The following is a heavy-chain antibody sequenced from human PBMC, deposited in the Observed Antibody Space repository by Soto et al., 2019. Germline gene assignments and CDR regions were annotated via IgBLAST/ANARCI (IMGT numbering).Heavy chain of an antibody. CDR2: ISYDGSNK. CDR1: GFTFSSYG. J-gene: IGHJ6*02. D-gene: IGHD3-10*01. Sequence: GVSLRLSCAASGFTFSSYGMHWVRQAPGKGLEWVAVISYDGSNKYYADYVKGRFTISRDNSKNTLYLQMNSLRAEDTAVYYCARTMVRVVIFAEYTKYYYYSGMDVWGQGTTVTVSS. CDR3: ARTMVRVVIFAEYTKYYYYSGMDV. V-gene: IGHV3-30*03.